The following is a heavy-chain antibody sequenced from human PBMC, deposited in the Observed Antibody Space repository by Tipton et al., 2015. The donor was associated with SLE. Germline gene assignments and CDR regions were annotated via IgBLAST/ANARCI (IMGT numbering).Heavy chain of an antibody. CDR2: IKQDGSEK. J-gene: IGHJ4*02. V-gene: IGHV3-7*01. D-gene: IGHD6-13*01. CDR1: GFTFSSYW. Sequence: SLRLSCAASGFTFSSYWMSWVRQAPGKGLEWVANIKQDGSEKYYVDSVKGRFTISRDNAKNSLYLQMNSLRAEDTAVYYCARDAQQLLWYFDYWGQGTLVTVSS. CDR3: ARDAQQLLWYFDY.